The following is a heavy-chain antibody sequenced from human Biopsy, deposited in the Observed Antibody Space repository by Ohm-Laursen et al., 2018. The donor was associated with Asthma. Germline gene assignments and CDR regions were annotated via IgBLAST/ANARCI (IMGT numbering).Heavy chain of an antibody. V-gene: IGHV1-2*06. CDR1: GYPFTDYY. J-gene: IGHJ6*02. Sequence: ASVKVSCKASGYPFTDYYVHWVRQAPGQGLEWMGRIDPNSGGTNYAQKFLGRVTMTRDASISTAYMELSRLRSDDTAVYYCARDAAAAGESYYYYYGMDVWGQGTTVTVSS. D-gene: IGHD6-13*01. CDR2: IDPNSGGT. CDR3: ARDAAAAGESYYYYYGMDV.